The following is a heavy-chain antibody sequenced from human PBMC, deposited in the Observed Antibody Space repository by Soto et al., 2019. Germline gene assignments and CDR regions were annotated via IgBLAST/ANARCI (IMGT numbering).Heavy chain of an antibody. CDR3: STYDYIWGTDRYRWAY. CDR2: IKSKTDGGTT. J-gene: IGHJ4*02. Sequence: EVQLVESGGDLVKPGGSLRLSCAASGSTFSNAWMTWVRQAPGKGLEWVGHIKSKTDGGTTHYAAPVEGRFTISRADSNNTLYLHMNSLKTEDTAVYYCSTYDYIWGTDRYRWAYWGQGTLVTVSS. V-gene: IGHV3-15*01. D-gene: IGHD3-16*02. CDR1: GSTFSNAW.